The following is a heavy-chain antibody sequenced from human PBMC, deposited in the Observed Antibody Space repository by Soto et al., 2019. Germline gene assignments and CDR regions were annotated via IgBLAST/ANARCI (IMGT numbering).Heavy chain of an antibody. V-gene: IGHV4-59*01. CDR3: ARDAPTYCSGGSCTGGGFDY. J-gene: IGHJ4*02. CDR1: GGSISSYY. Sequence: QVQLQESGPGLVKPSETLSLTCTVSGGSISSYYWSWIRQPPGKGLEWIGYIYYSGSTNYNPSLKSRVTISVDTSKNRFSLKLSSVTAADTAVYYCARDAPTYCSGGSCTGGGFDYWGQGTLVTVSS. D-gene: IGHD2-15*01. CDR2: IYYSGST.